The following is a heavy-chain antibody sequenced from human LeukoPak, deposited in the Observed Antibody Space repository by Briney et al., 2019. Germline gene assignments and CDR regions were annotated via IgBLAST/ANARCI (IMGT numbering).Heavy chain of an antibody. D-gene: IGHD6-6*01. CDR3: ARGGGSSPSY. CDR2: IYASGST. V-gene: IGHV4-61*02. Sequence: PSETLSLTCTVSGGSISSGNFYWSWIRQPAGKGLEWIGRIYASGSTSYNSSLESRVTISVDTSKNQFSLNLNSVTAADTAVYYCARGGGSSPSYWGQGTLVTVSS. J-gene: IGHJ4*02. CDR1: GGSISSGNFY.